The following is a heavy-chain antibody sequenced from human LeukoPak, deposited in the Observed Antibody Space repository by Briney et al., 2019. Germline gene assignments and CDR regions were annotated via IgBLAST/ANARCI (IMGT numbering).Heavy chain of an antibody. CDR1: GFTFSSYS. CDR3: AREYCSGGSCYWDYYYGMDV. Sequence: GGSLRLSCAASGFTFSSYSMNWVRQAPGKGLEWVSSISSSSSYIYYADSVKGRFTISRDNAKNSLYLQMNSLRAEDTAVYYCAREYCSGGSCYWDYYYGMDVWGQGTTVTVSS. D-gene: IGHD2-15*01. J-gene: IGHJ6*02. V-gene: IGHV3-21*01. CDR2: ISSSSSYI.